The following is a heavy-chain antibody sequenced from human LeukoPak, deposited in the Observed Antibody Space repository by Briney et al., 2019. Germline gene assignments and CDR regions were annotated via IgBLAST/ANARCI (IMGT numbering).Heavy chain of an antibody. Sequence: SETLSLTCAVYGGSFSGYYWSWIRQPPGKGLEWIGYIYYSGSTNYNPSLKSRVTISVDTSKNQFSLKLSSVTAADTAVYYCARDLGYSHGMDVWGQGTTVTVSS. D-gene: IGHD2-15*01. CDR2: IYYSGST. CDR3: ARDLGYSHGMDV. CDR1: GGSFSGYY. V-gene: IGHV4-59*01. J-gene: IGHJ6*02.